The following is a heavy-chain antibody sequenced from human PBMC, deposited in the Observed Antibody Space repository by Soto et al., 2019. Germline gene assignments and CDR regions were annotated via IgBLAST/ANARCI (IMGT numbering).Heavy chain of an antibody. CDR1: GGSISSYY. J-gene: IGHJ4*02. D-gene: IGHD6-19*01. V-gene: IGHV4-59*01. CDR2: IYNSVIT. CDR3: ARGWDANS. Sequence: SETLSLTCTVSGGSISSYYWSWIRQPPGKRLEWIGFIYNSVITNYSPSLKGRVSISADTSRNQFSLKVTSVTAADTAVYYCARGWDANSWGQGALVTVSS.